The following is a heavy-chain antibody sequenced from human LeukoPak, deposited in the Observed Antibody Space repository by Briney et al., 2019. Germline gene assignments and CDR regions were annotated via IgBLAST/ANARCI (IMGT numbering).Heavy chain of an antibody. CDR2: ISSSSSYI. J-gene: IGHJ1*01. V-gene: IGHV3-21*01. CDR1: GFTFSSYS. D-gene: IGHD3-10*02. CDR3: AIVFGEYRYATAEYFQH. Sequence: GGSLRLSCAASGFTFSSYSMNWVRQAPGKGLEWVSSISSSSSYIYYADSVKGRFTISRDNAKNSLYLQMNSLRAEDTAVYYCAIVFGEYRYATAEYFQHWGQGTLVTVSS.